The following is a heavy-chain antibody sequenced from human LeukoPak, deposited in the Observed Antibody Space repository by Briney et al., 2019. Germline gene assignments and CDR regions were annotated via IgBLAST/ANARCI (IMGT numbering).Heavy chain of an antibody. J-gene: IGHJ4*02. Sequence: KISCKGSGYSFTSYWIGWVRQAPGQGLEWMGGIIPIFGTANYAQKFQGRVTITADESTSTAYMELSSLRSEDTAVYYCARNVAGSSDYFDYWGQGTLVTVPS. CDR2: IIPIFGTA. D-gene: IGHD1-26*01. CDR3: ARNVAGSSDYFDY. V-gene: IGHV1-69*01. CDR1: GYSFTSYW.